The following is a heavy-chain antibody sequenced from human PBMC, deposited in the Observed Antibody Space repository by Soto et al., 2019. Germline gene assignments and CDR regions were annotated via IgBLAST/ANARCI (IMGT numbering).Heavy chain of an antibody. CDR1: GGSISSGGYY. Sequence: QVQLQESGPGLVKPSQTLSLTCTVSGGSISSGGYYWSWIRQHPGKGLEWIGYIYYSGSTSYNPSLQSRVTISVDTTKNQFSLKLSSVTAADTAVYYCARTRLSSCVGDCYDEPFFDYWGQGTLVTVSS. CDR2: IYYSGST. J-gene: IGHJ4*02. CDR3: ARTRLSSCVGDCYDEPFFDY. V-gene: IGHV4-31*03. D-gene: IGHD2-21*01.